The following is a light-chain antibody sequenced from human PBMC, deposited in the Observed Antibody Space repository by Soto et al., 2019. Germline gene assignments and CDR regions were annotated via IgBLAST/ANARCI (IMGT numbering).Light chain of an antibody. V-gene: IGLV1-40*01. CDR2: GNS. CDR3: QSYDSSLSGYV. J-gene: IGLJ1*01. Sequence: QPVLTQPPSVSGAPGQRVTISCTGSSSNIGAGYDVHWYQQLPGTAPKLLIYGNSNRPSGVPDRFYGSKSGTSASLAITGLQAEDGADDYCQSYDSSLSGYVFGTGTKLTVL. CDR1: SSNIGAGYD.